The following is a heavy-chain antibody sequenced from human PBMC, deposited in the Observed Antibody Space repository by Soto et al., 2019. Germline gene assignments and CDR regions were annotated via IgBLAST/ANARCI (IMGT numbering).Heavy chain of an antibody. V-gene: IGHV3-23*01. CDR3: AKTAYCSGGNCYRAFDI. J-gene: IGHJ3*02. CDR2: ISGSGGST. Sequence: EVQLLESGGGLVQPGGSLRLSCAASGFTFSSYAMSWVRQAPGKGLEWVSAISGSGGSTYYADSVKGRFTISRDNSKNTLYLQVNSLRADDTAVYYCAKTAYCSGGNCYRAFDIWGQGTMVTVSS. D-gene: IGHD2-15*01. CDR1: GFTFSSYA.